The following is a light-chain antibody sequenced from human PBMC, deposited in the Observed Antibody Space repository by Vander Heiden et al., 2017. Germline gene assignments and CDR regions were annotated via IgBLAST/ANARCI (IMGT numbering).Light chain of an antibody. CDR2: KAS. Sequence: DIQMTQSPSTLSASVGDRVTITCRASQKVGFWLAWYQQKPGKAPKLMIYKASGLERGVPSRFSGSGYGTEFTLTISSLQPDDFATYYCQQYNTYPWTFVQGTKVETK. CDR1: QKVGFW. V-gene: IGKV1-5*03. J-gene: IGKJ1*01. CDR3: QQYNTYPWT.